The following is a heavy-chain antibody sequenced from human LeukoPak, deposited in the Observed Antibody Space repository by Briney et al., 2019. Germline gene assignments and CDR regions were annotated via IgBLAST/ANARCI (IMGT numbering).Heavy chain of an antibody. Sequence: GRSLRLSCTASGFNFGDYAMSWFRQAPGKGLEWVGFIRSKAYGGTTEYAASVKGRFTISRDDSKSIAYLQMNSLKTEDTAVYYCTRQQLVFRRLGGSNWFDPWGQGTLVTVSS. D-gene: IGHD6-13*01. CDR3: TRQQLVFRRLGGSNWFDP. CDR1: GFNFGDYA. CDR2: IRSKAYGGTT. V-gene: IGHV3-49*03. J-gene: IGHJ5*02.